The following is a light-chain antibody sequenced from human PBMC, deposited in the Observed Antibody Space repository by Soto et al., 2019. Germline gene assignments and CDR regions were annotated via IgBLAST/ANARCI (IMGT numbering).Light chain of an antibody. CDR3: SSYTSVTMVV. CDR1: SSDVGGYNY. Sequence: QSALTQPASVSGSPGQSITISCTGTSSDVGGYNYVSWYQQHPGKAPKLMIYEVSNRPSGVSNRFSGSKSGNTASLTISGLQDEDEADYYCSSYTSVTMVVFGGGTKLTVL. J-gene: IGLJ2*01. V-gene: IGLV2-14*01. CDR2: EVS.